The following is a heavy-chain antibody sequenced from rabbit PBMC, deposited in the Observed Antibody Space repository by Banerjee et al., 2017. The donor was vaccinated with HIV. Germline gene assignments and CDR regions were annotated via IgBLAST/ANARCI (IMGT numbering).Heavy chain of an antibody. CDR3: TRSQVAGAWDL. Sequence: QLVESGGGLVTLGGSLKLSCKVSGIDFSYYGISWVRQAPGKGLEWIAYIYPHGGSADYASWVNGRFTLSLDNAQNTAFLQMTSLTDADTATYFCTRSQVAGAWDLWGPGTLVTVS. V-gene: IGHV1S7*01. CDR1: GIDFSYYG. D-gene: IGHD4-1*01. CDR2: IYPHGGSA. J-gene: IGHJ4*01.